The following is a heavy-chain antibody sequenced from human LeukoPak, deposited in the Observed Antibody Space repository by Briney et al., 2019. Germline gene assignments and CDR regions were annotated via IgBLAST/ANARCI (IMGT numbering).Heavy chain of an antibody. D-gene: IGHD5-18*01. J-gene: IGHJ4*02. CDR3: AKGGYSYGKYYFDY. CDR1: GFIFDDYA. Sequence: GGSLRLSCAASGFIFDDYAMHWVRQIPGKGLEWVSSISWNSGSIGYADSVKGRFTISRDNAKNSLYLQMNSLRAEDTALYYCAKGGYSYGKYYFDYWGQGTLVTVSS. CDR2: ISWNSGSI. V-gene: IGHV3-9*01.